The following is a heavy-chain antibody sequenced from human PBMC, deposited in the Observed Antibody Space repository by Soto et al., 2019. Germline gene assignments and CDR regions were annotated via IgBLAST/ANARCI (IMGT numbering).Heavy chain of an antibody. CDR2: IIPISGTA. J-gene: IGHJ1*01. D-gene: IGHD3-3*01. Sequence: QVQLVQSGVEVKKPGSSVKVSCKASGGTFSSYAISWVRQAPGQGLEWMGGIIPISGTANYAQKFQGRVTITADESTTTAYMELNSLRSEDTAVYYCARLHGAYYDFWSGPLQHWGQGTLVTVSS. V-gene: IGHV1-69*12. CDR1: GGTFSSYA. CDR3: ARLHGAYYDFWSGPLQH.